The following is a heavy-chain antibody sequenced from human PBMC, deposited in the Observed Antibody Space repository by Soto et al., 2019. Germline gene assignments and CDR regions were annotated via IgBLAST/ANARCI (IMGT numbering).Heavy chain of an antibody. D-gene: IGHD3-10*01. Sequence: GESLKISCKGSGYSFTNYWISWVRQMPGKGLEWMGRIDPSDSYSNYSPSFQGHVTISVDKSISTAYLQWGSLKASDTAMYYCATGGISGSGSRSPYYWGQGTLVTVSS. CDR2: IDPSDSYS. V-gene: IGHV5-10-1*01. CDR1: GYSFTNYW. J-gene: IGHJ4*02. CDR3: ATGGISGSGSRSPYY.